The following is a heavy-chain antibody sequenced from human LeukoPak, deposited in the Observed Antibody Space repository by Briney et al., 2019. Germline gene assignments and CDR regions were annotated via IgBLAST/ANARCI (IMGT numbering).Heavy chain of an antibody. CDR1: GFTFSSYA. D-gene: IGHD3-10*02. J-gene: IGHJ6*04. CDR3: AELGITMIGGV. Sequence: GGSLRLSCAASGFTFSSYAMSWVRQAPGKGLEWVSDISGSGASTYYADSVKGRFTISRDNSKNTLYLQMNSLRAEDTAVYYCAELGITMIGGVWGKGTTVTISS. CDR2: ISGSGAST. V-gene: IGHV3-23*01.